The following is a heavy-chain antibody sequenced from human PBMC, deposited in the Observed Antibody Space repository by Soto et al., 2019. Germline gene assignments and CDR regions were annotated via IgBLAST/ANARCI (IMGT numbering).Heavy chain of an antibody. CDR3: ATNRDYGILNY. J-gene: IGHJ4*01. CDR1: GGSISSGDFS. V-gene: IGHV4-30-2*01. Sequence: QLQLQESGSGLVKPSQTLSLSCTVSGGSISSGDFSWSWVRQPPGRGLEWIGYIYHRGSTFYSPSLKSRVTISIARSTNQFSLRLSSVTAADTAVYYCATNRDYGILNYWGQGTLVTVSS. CDR2: IYHRGST. D-gene: IGHD4-17*01.